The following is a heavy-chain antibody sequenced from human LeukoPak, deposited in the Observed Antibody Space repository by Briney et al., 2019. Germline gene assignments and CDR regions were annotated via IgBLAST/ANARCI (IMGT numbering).Heavy chain of an antibody. V-gene: IGHV1-8*01. CDR1: GYTFTSYD. Sequence: GASVKVSCKASGYTFTSYDINWVRQDTGQGLEWMGWMNPNSGNTGYAQKFQGRVTMTRNTSISTAYMELSSLRSEDTAVYYCARVGLRYLANWFDPWGQGTLVTVSS. CDR3: ARVGLRYLANWFDP. J-gene: IGHJ5*02. D-gene: IGHD3-9*01. CDR2: MNPNSGNT.